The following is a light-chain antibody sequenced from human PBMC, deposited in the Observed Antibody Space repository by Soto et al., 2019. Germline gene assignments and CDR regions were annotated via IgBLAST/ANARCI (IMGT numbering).Light chain of an antibody. CDR2: GAS. J-gene: IGKJ1*01. Sequence: EIVMTQSPATLSVSPGERATLSCRASQSVSSSLAWYQQKPGQAPRLLIYGASTRAADSPARFSGSRSGTEFTLHISSLQSEDFAVYYCQQYNNWPPWTFGQGTKVEIK. V-gene: IGKV3-15*01. CDR1: QSVSSS. CDR3: QQYNNWPPWT.